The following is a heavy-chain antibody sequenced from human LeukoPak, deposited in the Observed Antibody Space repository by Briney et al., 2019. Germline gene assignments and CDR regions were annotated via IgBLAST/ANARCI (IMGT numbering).Heavy chain of an antibody. Sequence: ASVKVSCKASGGTFSSYDINWVRQATGQGLEWMGWMNPNSGNTGYAQKFQGGVTITRNTSISTAYMELSSLRSEDTAVYYCARVMRRDGYIGYWGQGTLVTVSS. CDR2: MNPNSGNT. D-gene: IGHD5-24*01. V-gene: IGHV1-8*03. CDR3: ARVMRRDGYIGY. CDR1: GGTFSSYD. J-gene: IGHJ4*02.